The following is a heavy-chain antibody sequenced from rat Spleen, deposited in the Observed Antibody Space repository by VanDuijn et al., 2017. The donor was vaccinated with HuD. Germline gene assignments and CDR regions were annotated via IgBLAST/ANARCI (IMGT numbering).Heavy chain of an antibody. J-gene: IGHJ3*01. D-gene: IGHD1-12*02. CDR3: ARDHDGSYYYGNWFAY. Sequence: QVQLKESGPGLVQPSQTLSLTCTVSGFSLTSDGVSWVRQPPGKGLEWIAAVSSGGNTYYDSTLKSRLSISRDTSKSQVFLKMNSLQPEDTGTYYCARDHDGSYYYGNWFAYWGQGTLVTVSS. CDR2: VSSGGNT. V-gene: IGHV2S12*01. CDR1: GFSLTSDG.